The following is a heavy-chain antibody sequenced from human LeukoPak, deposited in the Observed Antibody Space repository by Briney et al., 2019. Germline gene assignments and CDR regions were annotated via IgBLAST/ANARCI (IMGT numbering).Heavy chain of an antibody. CDR1: GFTFSSYG. Sequence: GGSLRLSCAASGFTFSSYGMHWVRQAPGKGLEWVAFIRYDGSNKYYADSVKGRFTISRDNSKNTLYLQMNSLRAEDTAVYYCAKDVIVVMTHDAFDIWGQGTMVTVSS. D-gene: IGHD2-21*02. CDR2: IRYDGSNK. V-gene: IGHV3-30*02. CDR3: AKDVIVVMTHDAFDI. J-gene: IGHJ3*02.